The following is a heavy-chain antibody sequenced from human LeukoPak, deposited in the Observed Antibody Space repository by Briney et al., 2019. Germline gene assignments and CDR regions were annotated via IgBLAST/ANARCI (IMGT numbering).Heavy chain of an antibody. CDR3: ARAGQCGGDCYSLDY. CDR2: MYYSGST. D-gene: IGHD2-21*02. J-gene: IGHJ4*02. Sequence: KPSETLSLTCTVSGGSIYGYSWTWIRQPPGKGLEWIGYMYYSGSTNYNPSLKSRVTISVDTSKNQFSLKLRSATAADTAVYYCARAGQCGGDCYSLDYWGQGTLVTVSS. V-gene: IGHV4-59*01. CDR1: GGSIYGYS.